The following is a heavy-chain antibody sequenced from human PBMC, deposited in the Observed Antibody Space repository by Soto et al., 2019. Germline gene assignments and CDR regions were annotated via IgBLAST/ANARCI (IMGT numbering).Heavy chain of an antibody. Sequence: QITLKGSGPTLVKPTQTLTLTCSLSGISLSTSGVGVGWIRQPPGKALEWLALIYWNDDKYYSPSLKGRLTISKDTSNNQAVLTMANMDPVDTATYFCARGLAALPVFAFDVWGQGTLVTVSS. J-gene: IGHJ3*01. D-gene: IGHD6-6*01. V-gene: IGHV2-5*01. CDR3: ARGLAALPVFAFDV. CDR1: GISLSTSGVG. CDR2: IYWNDDK.